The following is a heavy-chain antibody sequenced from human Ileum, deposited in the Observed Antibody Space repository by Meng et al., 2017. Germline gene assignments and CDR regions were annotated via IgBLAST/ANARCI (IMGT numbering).Heavy chain of an antibody. CDR1: GDSISSGGYY. V-gene: IGHV4-31*01. Sequence: QGQFQESAQGLVKPSQTLSLTCTVSGDSISSGGYYWTWIRQHPGKGLEWIGYIYSSGGTYYTPSLKSLVTISLDTSKNQFSLRLSSVTAADTAVYYCARIGFCSGRSCYGFFDYWGQGTLVTVSS. D-gene: IGHD2-15*01. CDR3: ARIGFCSGRSCYGFFDY. CDR2: IYSSGGT. J-gene: IGHJ4*02.